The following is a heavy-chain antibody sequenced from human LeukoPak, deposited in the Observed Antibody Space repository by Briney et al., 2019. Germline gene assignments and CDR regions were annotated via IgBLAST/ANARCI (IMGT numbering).Heavy chain of an antibody. D-gene: IGHD5-18*01. V-gene: IGHV4-34*01. J-gene: IGHJ5*02. CDR1: GGSFSGYY. CDR2: INHSGST. Sequence: SETLSLTCAVYGGSFSGYYWSWIRQPPGKGLEWIGEINHSGSTNYNPSLKSRVTISVDTSKNRFSLKLSSVTAADTAVYYCARGRRWIQLWLEFNWFDPWGQGTLVTVSS. CDR3: ARGRRWIQLWLEFNWFDP.